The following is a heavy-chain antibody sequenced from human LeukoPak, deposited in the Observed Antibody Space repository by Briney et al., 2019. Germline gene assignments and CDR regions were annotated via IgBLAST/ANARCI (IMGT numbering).Heavy chain of an antibody. J-gene: IGHJ3*02. CDR1: GFTFSSYG. V-gene: IGHV3-30*03. Sequence: PGRSLRLSCAASGFTFSSYGMHWVRQAPGKGLEWVAVISYDGINKYYADSVKGRFTISRDNSKNTLYLQMNSLRAEDTAVYYCARDGDIVVVVAATHDAFDIWGQGTMVTVSS. D-gene: IGHD2-15*01. CDR3: ARDGDIVVVVAATHDAFDI. CDR2: ISYDGINK.